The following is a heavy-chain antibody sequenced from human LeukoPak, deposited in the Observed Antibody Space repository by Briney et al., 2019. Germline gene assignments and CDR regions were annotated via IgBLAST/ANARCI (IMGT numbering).Heavy chain of an antibody. CDR2: INHSGST. CDR1: GGSFSGYY. J-gene: IGHJ4*02. D-gene: IGHD3-3*01. V-gene: IGHV4-34*01. CDR3: ARATIFGFFDY. Sequence: PSETLSLTCAVYGGSFSGYYWSWVRQPPGKGLEWSGEINHSGSTNYNRSLKSGVTIEVDTSKKQFSLKLSSLTAADTAVYYCARATIFGFFDYWGQGTLVPVSS.